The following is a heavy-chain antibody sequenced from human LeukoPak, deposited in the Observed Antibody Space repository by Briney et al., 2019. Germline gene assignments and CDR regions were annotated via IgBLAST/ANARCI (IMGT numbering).Heavy chain of an antibody. Sequence: SETLSLTCAVYGGSFSGYYWSWIRQPPGKGLEWIGEINHSGSTNYNPSLKSRVTISVDTSKNQFSLKLSSLTAADTAVYYCARGSQEQQLVSRAGAYFDYWGQGTLVTVSS. D-gene: IGHD6-13*01. CDR1: GGSFSGYY. CDR3: ARGSQEQQLVSRAGAYFDY. V-gene: IGHV4-34*01. CDR2: INHSGST. J-gene: IGHJ4*02.